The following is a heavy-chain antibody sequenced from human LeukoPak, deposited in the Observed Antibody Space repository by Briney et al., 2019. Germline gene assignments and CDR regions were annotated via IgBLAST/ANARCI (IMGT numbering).Heavy chain of an antibody. Sequence: AGGSLRLSCAASGFTFSTYAMKWVRQAPGKGLEWVAVISDDGRHNYYADSVKGRFTISRDNSKSTLYLQMNSLRDDDSAAYFCARVYLERLTAGYFDHWGQGTQVTVSS. CDR3: ARVYLERLTAGYFDH. CDR2: ISDDGRHN. V-gene: IGHV3-30*04. CDR1: GFTFSTYA. J-gene: IGHJ4*02. D-gene: IGHD2-8*01.